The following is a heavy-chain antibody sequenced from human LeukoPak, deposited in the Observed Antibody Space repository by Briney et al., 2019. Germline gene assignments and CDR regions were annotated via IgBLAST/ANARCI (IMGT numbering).Heavy chain of an antibody. Sequence: PGGSLRLSCAASGCSFSGSGVHGVRQASGKGQERVGRIRSKANSYATAYAASVKGRFTISRDDSKNTAYLQMNSLKTEDTAVYYCSRHLAAPDSDYWGQGTLVTVSS. V-gene: IGHV3-73*01. J-gene: IGHJ4*02. D-gene: IGHD6-6*01. CDR2: IRSKANSYAT. CDR1: GCSFSGSG. CDR3: SRHLAAPDSDY.